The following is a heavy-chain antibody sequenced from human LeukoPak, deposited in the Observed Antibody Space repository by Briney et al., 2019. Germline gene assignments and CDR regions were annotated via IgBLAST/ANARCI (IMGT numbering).Heavy chain of an antibody. CDR1: GFTFSSYS. J-gene: IGHJ4*02. D-gene: IGHD2-2*01. V-gene: IGHV3-21*04. CDR2: ISSSSSYI. Sequence: GGSLRLSCAASGFTFSSYSMNWVRQAPGKGLEWVSSISSSSSYIYYADSVRGRFTISRDNSKGTLYLQMHSLKVEDTAIYYCATRPLMPPRFDYWGQGTLVTVSS. CDR3: ATRPLMPPRFDY.